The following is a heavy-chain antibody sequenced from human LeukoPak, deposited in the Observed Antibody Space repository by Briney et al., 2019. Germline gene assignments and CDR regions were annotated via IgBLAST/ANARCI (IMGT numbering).Heavy chain of an antibody. J-gene: IGHJ4*02. Sequence: ASVKVSCKASGYTFTSYDINWVRQATGQGLEWMGWMNPNRGNTGYAQKFQGRVTMTRNTSISTAYMELSSLRSEDTAVYYCARGMDYDYVWGKDPFDYWGQGTLVTVSS. CDR3: ARGMDYDYVWGKDPFDY. D-gene: IGHD3-16*01. CDR1: GYTFTSYD. CDR2: MNPNRGNT. V-gene: IGHV1-8*01.